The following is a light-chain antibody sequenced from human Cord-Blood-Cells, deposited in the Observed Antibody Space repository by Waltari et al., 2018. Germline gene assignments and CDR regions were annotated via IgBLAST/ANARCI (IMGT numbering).Light chain of an antibody. V-gene: IGLV7-46*01. CDR1: TGAVTSGHY. CDR2: DTS. CDR3: LLSYSGARV. J-gene: IGLJ3*02. Sequence: QAVVTQEPSLTVSPGGTVTLPCGSSTGAVTSGHYPYWFQQKPGKAPMTLIYDTSNKHSWTPARFSGSLLGGKAALTLSGAQPEDEAEYYCLLSYSGARVFGGGTKLTVL.